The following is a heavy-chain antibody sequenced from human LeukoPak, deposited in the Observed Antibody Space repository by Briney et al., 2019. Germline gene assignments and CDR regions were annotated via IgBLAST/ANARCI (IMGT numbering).Heavy chain of an antibody. CDR2: ISGSGGST. CDR3: AKVGYCSSTSCYAGKSFDY. Sequence: GGSLRLSCAASGFTFSSYAMSWVRQAPGKGLEGVSAISGSGGSTYYADSVKGRFTISRDNSKNTLYLQMNSLRAEDTAVYYCAKVGYCSSTSCYAGKSFDYWGQGTLVTVSS. V-gene: IGHV3-23*01. D-gene: IGHD2-2*01. CDR1: GFTFSSYA. J-gene: IGHJ4*02.